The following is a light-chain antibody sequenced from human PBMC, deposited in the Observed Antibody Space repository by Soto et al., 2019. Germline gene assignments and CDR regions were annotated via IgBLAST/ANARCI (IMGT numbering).Light chain of an antibody. V-gene: IGKV1-5*01. CDR3: QQYNDYPWT. CDR1: QKIYSW. Sequence: DIQMTQSPSTLSGSVGDRVTITCRASQKIYSWLAWYQQKPGKAPKLLIYDASSLQSGVPSRFSGSESGTEFTLTISSLQPDDFATYYCQQYNDYPWTFGPGTKVDIK. CDR2: DAS. J-gene: IGKJ1*01.